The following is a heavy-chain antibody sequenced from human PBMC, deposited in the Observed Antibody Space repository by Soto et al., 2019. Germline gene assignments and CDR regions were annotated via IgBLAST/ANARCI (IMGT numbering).Heavy chain of an antibody. CDR2: IWFNGSNK. D-gene: IGHD3-22*01. V-gene: IGHV3-33*01. J-gene: IGHJ4*02. Sequence: PGGSLRLSCAASGFTFNSYGRHWVRQAPGKGLEWVAVIWFNGSNKYYADSVKGRFTISRDNSKNTLFLQMNSLRAEDTAVYYCARDDSSGYYDYWGQGTLVTVSS. CDR1: GFTFNSYG. CDR3: ARDDSSGYYDY.